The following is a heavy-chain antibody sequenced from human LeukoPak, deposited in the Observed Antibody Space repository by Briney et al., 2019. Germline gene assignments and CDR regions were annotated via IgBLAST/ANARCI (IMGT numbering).Heavy chain of an antibody. V-gene: IGHV3-23*01. J-gene: IGHJ4*02. Sequence: GGSVPLSLLGSRLILSNCAMNWLRPAACRGLEWVASMRGRGSSTYYADSVKRRFTISRDNSTNKLYLQMNSLRADATTVYYCAKDLDYTTYGYYFAYGSEGTLVTVPS. CDR3: AKDLDYTTYGYYFAY. CDR2: MRGRGSST. D-gene: IGHD4-11*01. CDR1: RLILSNCA.